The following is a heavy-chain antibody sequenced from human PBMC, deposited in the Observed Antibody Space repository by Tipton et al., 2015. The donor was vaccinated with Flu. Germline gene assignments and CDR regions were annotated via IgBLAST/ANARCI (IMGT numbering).Heavy chain of an antibody. V-gene: IGHV4-4*07. Sequence: LRLSCTVSGGSISSYYWSWIRQPAGKGLEWIGRIYTSGSTNYNPSLKSRVTMSVDTSKNQFSLKLSSVTAADTAVYYCARGLRYFDWNYYMDVWGKGTTVTVSS. CDR2: IYTSGST. CDR3: ARGLRYFDWNYYMDV. CDR1: GGSISSYY. J-gene: IGHJ6*03. D-gene: IGHD3-9*01.